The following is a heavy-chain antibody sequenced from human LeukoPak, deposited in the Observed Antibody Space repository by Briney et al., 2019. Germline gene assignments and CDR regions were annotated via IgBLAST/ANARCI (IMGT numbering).Heavy chain of an antibody. V-gene: IGHV1-69*13. D-gene: IGHD6-19*01. Sequence: SVKVSCKASGGTFSSYAISWVRQAPGQGLEWMGGIIPIFGTANYAQKFQGRVTITADESTSTAYMELSSLRSEDTAVYYCARDRPIPYSSGWYDGYVYWGQGTLVTVSS. CDR3: ARDRPIPYSSGWYDGYVY. CDR2: IIPIFGTA. CDR1: GGTFSSYA. J-gene: IGHJ4*02.